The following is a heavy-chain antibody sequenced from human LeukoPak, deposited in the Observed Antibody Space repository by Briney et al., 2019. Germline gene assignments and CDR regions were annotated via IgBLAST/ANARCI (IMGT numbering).Heavy chain of an antibody. Sequence: GGSLRLSCAAYGFAFSDYSMNWIRQAPGKGLEWVSSITTSSRSYTNYADSVKGRLTISRDNARNSLYLQMDSLRAEDTAVYYCARGLHYACSGGTCFLDYWGQGTQVTVSS. V-gene: IGHV3-11*05. J-gene: IGHJ4*02. CDR3: ARGLHYACSGGTCFLDY. D-gene: IGHD2-15*01. CDR2: ITTSSRSYT. CDR1: GFAFSDYS.